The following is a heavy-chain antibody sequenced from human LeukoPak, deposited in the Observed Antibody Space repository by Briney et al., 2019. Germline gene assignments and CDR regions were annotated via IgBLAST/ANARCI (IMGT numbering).Heavy chain of an antibody. D-gene: IGHD3-3*01. CDR1: GFTFSRYG. V-gene: IGHV3-30*02. J-gene: IGHJ3*01. Sequence: GGSLRLSCAASGFTFSRYGMHWVRQAPGKGLEWVTFIHYDGSNKYYVDSVKGRFTISRDNSKNTLYLQMNSLRAEDTAIYYCTKANDFWSGPDAFDVWGQGTMVTVSS. CDR3: TKANDFWSGPDAFDV. CDR2: IHYDGSNK.